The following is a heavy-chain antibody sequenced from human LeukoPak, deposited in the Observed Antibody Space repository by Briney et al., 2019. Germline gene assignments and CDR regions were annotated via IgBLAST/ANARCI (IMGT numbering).Heavy chain of an antibody. CDR1: GFTFSSYA. D-gene: IGHD3-9*01. CDR2: ISTGGDNK. V-gene: IGHV3-21*01. J-gene: IGHJ4*02. Sequence: PGGSLRLSCAASGFTFSSYAMSWVRQAPGKGLEWVSYISTGGDNKFYADSLKGRFTVSRDNAKNSLYLQMNSLRAEDAAVYYCARDPYDILTGYQFPDYWGQGTLVTVSS. CDR3: ARDPYDILTGYQFPDY.